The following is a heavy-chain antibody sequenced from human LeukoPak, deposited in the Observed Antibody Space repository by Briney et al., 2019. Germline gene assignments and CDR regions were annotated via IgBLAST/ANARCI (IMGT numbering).Heavy chain of an antibody. V-gene: IGHV3-23*01. CDR3: AKVYWSNYYYDY. CDR2: ISDSGDNT. Sequence: GGSLRLSCAASGFTLSTYAMSWVRQAPGKGLEWVSAISDSGDNTHYADSVKGRFTISRDSSKSTLYLQMNSLRADDTAVYYCAKVYWSNYYYDYWGQGTLVTVSS. J-gene: IGHJ4*02. D-gene: IGHD1/OR15-1a*01. CDR1: GFTLSTYA.